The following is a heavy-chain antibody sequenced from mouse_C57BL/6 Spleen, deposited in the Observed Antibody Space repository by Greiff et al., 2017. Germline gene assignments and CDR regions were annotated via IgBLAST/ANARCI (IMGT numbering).Heavy chain of an antibody. CDR3: ARRDYGNFYYAMDY. CDR1: GFTFSDYG. D-gene: IGHD2-1*01. CDR2: ISNLAYSI. J-gene: IGHJ4*01. Sequence: EVKLMESGGGLVQPGGSLKLSCAASGFTFSDYGMAWVRQAPRKGPEWVAFISNLAYSIYDADTVTGRFTISRENAKNTLYLEMSSLRSEDTAMYYCARRDYGNFYYAMDYGGQGTSVTVSS. V-gene: IGHV5-15*01.